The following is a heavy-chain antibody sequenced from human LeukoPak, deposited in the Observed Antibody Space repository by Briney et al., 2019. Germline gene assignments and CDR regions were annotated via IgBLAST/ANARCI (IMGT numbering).Heavy chain of an antibody. CDR2: IYYSGST. V-gene: IGHV4-39*01. J-gene: IGHJ4*02. CDR3: ARHLEGIAPAGPSDY. CDR1: GGSISSSSYY. D-gene: IGHD6-25*01. Sequence: SETLSLTCTVSGGSISSSSYYWGWIRQPPGKGLEWIGSIYYSGSTYYNPSLKSRVTISVDTSKNQFSLKLSSVTAADTAVYYCARHLEGIAPAGPSDYWGQGTLVTVSS.